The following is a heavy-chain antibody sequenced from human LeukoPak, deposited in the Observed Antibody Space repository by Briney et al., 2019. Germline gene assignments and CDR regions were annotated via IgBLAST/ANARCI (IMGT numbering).Heavy chain of an antibody. Sequence: SSVKVSCKASGGTFSSYAIGWVRQAPGQGLEWMGGIIPIFGTANYAQKFQGRVTITADESTSTAYMELSSLRSEDTAVYYCAGRYCSGGSCYSSYFDYWGQGTLVTVSS. CDR1: GGTFSSYA. CDR2: IIPIFGTA. D-gene: IGHD2-15*01. CDR3: AGRYCSGGSCYSSYFDY. V-gene: IGHV1-69*01. J-gene: IGHJ4*02.